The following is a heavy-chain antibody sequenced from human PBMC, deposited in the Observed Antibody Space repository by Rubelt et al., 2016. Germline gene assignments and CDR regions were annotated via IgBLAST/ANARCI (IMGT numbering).Heavy chain of an antibody. Sequence: IRQHPGKGLEWIGYIYYSGSTYYNPSLKSRVTISVDTSKNQFSLKLSSVTAADTAVYYCARDDGGNSALSFDHWGQGTLVTVSS. CDR2: IYYSGST. CDR3: ARDDGGNSALSFDH. D-gene: IGHD4-23*01. V-gene: IGHV4-31*02. J-gene: IGHJ4*02.